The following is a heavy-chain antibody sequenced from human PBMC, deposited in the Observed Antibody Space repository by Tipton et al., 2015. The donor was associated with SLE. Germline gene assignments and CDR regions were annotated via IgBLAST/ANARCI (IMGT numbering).Heavy chain of an antibody. Sequence: TLSLTCTVSGGSISSHYWSWIRQPPGKGLEWIGYIYYIGSTNYNPSLKSRVTISVDTSKNQFSLKLSSVTAADTAVYYCARGVVGARAGYGMDVWGQGTTVTVSS. CDR2: IYYIGST. D-gene: IGHD1-26*01. CDR3: ARGVVGARAGYGMDV. CDR1: GGSISSHY. V-gene: IGHV4-59*11. J-gene: IGHJ6*02.